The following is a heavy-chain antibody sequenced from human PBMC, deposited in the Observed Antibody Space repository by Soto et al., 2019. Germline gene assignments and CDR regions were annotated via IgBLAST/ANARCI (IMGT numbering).Heavy chain of an antibody. CDR1: GGTFSSYA. CDR2: IIPIFGTA. CDR3: ARYRADSSGWYVFDP. Sequence: VASVKVSCKASGGTFSSYAISWVRQAPGQGLEWMGGIIPIFGTANYAQKFQGRVTITADESTSTAYMELSSLRSEDTAVYYCARYRADSSGWYVFDPWGQGTLVTVSS. D-gene: IGHD6-19*01. V-gene: IGHV1-69*13. J-gene: IGHJ5*02.